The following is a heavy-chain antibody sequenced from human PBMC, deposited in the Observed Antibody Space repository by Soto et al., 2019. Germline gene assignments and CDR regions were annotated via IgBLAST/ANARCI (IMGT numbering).Heavy chain of an antibody. CDR1: GFTFSSYG. CDR3: ARDWYDFWSGYYPFYYYYGMDV. CDR2: IWYDGSNK. V-gene: IGHV3-33*01. D-gene: IGHD3-3*01. J-gene: IGHJ6*02. Sequence: QSGGSLRLSCAASGFTFSSYGMHWVRQAPGKGLEWVAVIWYDGSNKYHADSVKGRFTISRDNSKNTLYLQMNSLRAEDTAVYYCARDWYDFWSGYYPFYYYYGMDVWGQGTTVTVSS.